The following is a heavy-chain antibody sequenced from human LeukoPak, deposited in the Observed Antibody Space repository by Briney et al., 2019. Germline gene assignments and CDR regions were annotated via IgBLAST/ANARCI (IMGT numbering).Heavy chain of an antibody. CDR3: AMSGNSVFQMYNWFDP. D-gene: IGHD4-23*01. Sequence: SVKVSCKASGGTFSSYAISWVRQAPGQGHEWMGGIIPIFGTANYAQKFQGRVTITTDESTSTAYMELSSLRSEDTAVYYCAMSGNSVFQMYNWFDPWGQGTLVTVSS. V-gene: IGHV1-69*05. CDR2: IIPIFGTA. J-gene: IGHJ5*02. CDR1: GGTFSSYA.